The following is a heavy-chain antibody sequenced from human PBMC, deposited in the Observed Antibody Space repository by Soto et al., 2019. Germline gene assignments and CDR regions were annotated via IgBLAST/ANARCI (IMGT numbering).Heavy chain of an antibody. CDR3: ARDLYSSGWQRELDY. J-gene: IGHJ4*02. V-gene: IGHV3-33*01. CDR2: TRHDGSNT. CDR1: GFTFSGYG. D-gene: IGHD6-19*01. Sequence: PGGSLRLSCAASGFTFSGYGMHWVRQAPGKGLEWVAVTRHDGSNTYYADSVRGRFTISRDNSKKTLYLQMNSLRAEDTAVYYCARDLYSSGWQRELDYWGQGTLVTVSS.